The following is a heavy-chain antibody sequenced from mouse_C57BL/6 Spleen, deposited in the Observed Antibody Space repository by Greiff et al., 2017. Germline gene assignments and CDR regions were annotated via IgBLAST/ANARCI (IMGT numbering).Heavy chain of an antibody. CDR1: GYTFTDYN. CDR3: ARDRLWSFAY. V-gene: IGHV1-18*01. CDR2: INPNNGGT. J-gene: IGHJ3*01. D-gene: IGHD1-1*02. Sequence: EVKLMESGPELVKPGASVKIPCKASGYTFTDYNMDWVKQSHGKSLEWIGDINPNNGGTIYNQKFKGKATLTVDKSSSTAYMELRSLTSEDTAVYYCARDRLWSFAYWGQGTLVTVSA.